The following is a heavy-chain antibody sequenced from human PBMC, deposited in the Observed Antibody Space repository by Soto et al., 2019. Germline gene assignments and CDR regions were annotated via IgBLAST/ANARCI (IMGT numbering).Heavy chain of an antibody. J-gene: IGHJ4*02. CDR1: GYTLTELS. D-gene: IGHD3-10*01. CDR3: AASYITMVREVIMLFDY. V-gene: IGHV1-24*01. CDR2: IDPDSGET. Sequence: QVNLAQSGAEVKKPGASLKVSCKVSGYTLTELSMFWVRQVPGEGLEWMGGIDPDSGETVYAQKFQGRVSMTEDTSTDTAYMELSSLRFEDTAVYFCAASYITMVREVIMLFDYWGQGTPLTVSS.